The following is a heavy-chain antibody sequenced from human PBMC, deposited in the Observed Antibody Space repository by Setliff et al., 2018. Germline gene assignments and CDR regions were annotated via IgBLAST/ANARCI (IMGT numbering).Heavy chain of an antibody. CDR2: IYTSGST. CDR3: ARVRWELYFDY. J-gene: IGHJ4*02. Sequence: SETLSLTCTVSGGSISSGSYYWSWIRQPAGKGLEWIGRIYTSGSTNYNPSLKSRVTISVDTSKNQFSLKLSSVTAADTAVYYCARVRWELYFDYWGQGTLVTVSS. CDR1: GGSISSGSYY. V-gene: IGHV4-61*02. D-gene: IGHD1-26*01.